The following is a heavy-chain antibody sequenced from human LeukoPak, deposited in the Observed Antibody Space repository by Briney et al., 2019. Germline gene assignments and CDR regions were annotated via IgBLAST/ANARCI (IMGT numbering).Heavy chain of an antibody. CDR1: GFTFSSYG. J-gene: IGHJ3*02. CDR2: ISSSGSTI. Sequence: GGSLRLSCAASGFTFSSYGMSWVRQAPGKGLEWVSYISSSGSTIYYADSVKGRFTISRDNAKNSLYLQMNSLRAEDTAVYYCASSGVVVPAASDAFDIWGQGTMVTVSS. CDR3: ASSGVVVPAASDAFDI. D-gene: IGHD2-2*01. V-gene: IGHV3-48*04.